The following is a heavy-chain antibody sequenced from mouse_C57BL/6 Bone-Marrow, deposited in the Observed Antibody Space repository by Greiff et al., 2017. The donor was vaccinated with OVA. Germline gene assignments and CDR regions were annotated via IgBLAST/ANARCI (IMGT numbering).Heavy chain of an antibody. V-gene: IGHV5-4*01. CDR1: GFTFSSYA. J-gene: IGHJ2*01. Sequence: EVKLEESGGGLVKPGGSLKLSCAASGFTFSSYAMSWVRQTPEKRLEWVATISDGGSYTYYPDNVKGRFTISRDNAKNNLYLQMSHLKSEDTAMYYCARDRGGNYDWGQGTTLTVSS. CDR3: ARDRGGNYD. CDR2: ISDGGSYT. D-gene: IGHD2-1*01.